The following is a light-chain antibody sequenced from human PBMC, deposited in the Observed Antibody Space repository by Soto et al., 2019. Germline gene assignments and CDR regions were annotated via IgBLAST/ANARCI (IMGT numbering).Light chain of an antibody. CDR1: QSINSW. CDR2: DAS. Sequence: DIQMTQSPSTLSASVGDRVTITCRASQSINSWVAWFQQKPGKAPKVLIYDASTLECGVPSRFSGSGSGTEFTLTIDSLQPDDVATYYCQRYNAFSQTFGQGTKVEI. V-gene: IGKV1-5*01. J-gene: IGKJ1*01. CDR3: QRYNAFSQT.